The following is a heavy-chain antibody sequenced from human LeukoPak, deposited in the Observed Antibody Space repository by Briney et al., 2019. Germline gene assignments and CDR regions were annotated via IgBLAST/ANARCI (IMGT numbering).Heavy chain of an antibody. CDR3: ARGGDDGDRRYFDS. CDR1: GGSINNYY. D-gene: IGHD4-17*01. Sequence: SETLSDTCTVSGGSINNYYWSWIRQPPGKGLEWIGYIYYRGSTNYNPSLKSRVTFSVDTSKNQFSLKLNSVTAADTAVYYCARGGDDGDRRYFDSWGQGTLVTVSS. J-gene: IGHJ4*02. CDR2: IYYRGST. V-gene: IGHV4-59*01.